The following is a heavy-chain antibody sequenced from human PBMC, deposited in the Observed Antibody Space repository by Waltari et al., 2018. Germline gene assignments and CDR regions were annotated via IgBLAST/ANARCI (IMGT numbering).Heavy chain of an antibody. V-gene: IGHV3-53*01. Sequence: EVQLVESGGHLIQPGGSLRLSCAASSFNVSSYYMNWVRQAPGKGLEWVSILYHAGNTYYADSVKGRFTFSRDNAKNTLYLQLNSLRAEDTAVYYCARGWQSIDYWGQGTLVTVSS. CDR2: LYHAGNT. CDR3: ARGWQSIDY. CDR1: SFNVSSYY. J-gene: IGHJ4*02.